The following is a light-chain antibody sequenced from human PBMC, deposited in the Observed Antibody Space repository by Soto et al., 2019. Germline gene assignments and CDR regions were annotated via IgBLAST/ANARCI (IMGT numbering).Light chain of an antibody. V-gene: IGKV3-15*01. Sequence: EIVLTQSPATLPLSPGERVTLSCRASQSVDINLAWYQQKPGQAPRLLIYGASTRATDMPGRFSGRGAGTEFTLTISSLQSEDFAVYYCQQYSSWPRTFGQGTKVDIK. CDR1: QSVDIN. CDR3: QQYSSWPRT. CDR2: GAS. J-gene: IGKJ1*01.